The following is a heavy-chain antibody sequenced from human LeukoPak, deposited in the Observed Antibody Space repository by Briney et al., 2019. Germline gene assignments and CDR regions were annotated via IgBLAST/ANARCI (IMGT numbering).Heavy chain of an antibody. V-gene: IGHV3-30*04. CDR2: ISYDGSNK. CDR3: ARARADILTGYYIAYYFDY. D-gene: IGHD3-9*01. J-gene: IGHJ4*02. CDR1: GFTFSSYA. Sequence: GGSLRLSCAASGFTFSSYAMHWVRQASGKGLGWGSVISYDGSNKYYADSVKGRFTISRDNSKNTLYLQMNSLRAEDTAVYYCARARADILTGYYIAYYFDYWGQGTLVTVSS.